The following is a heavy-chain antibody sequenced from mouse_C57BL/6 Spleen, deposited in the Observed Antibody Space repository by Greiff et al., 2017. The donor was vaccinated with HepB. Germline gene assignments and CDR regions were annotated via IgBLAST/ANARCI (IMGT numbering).Heavy chain of an antibody. D-gene: IGHD2-10*01. Sequence: VQLQQSGAELVRPGTSVKVSCKASGYAFTNYLIEWVKQRPGQGLEWIGVINPGSGGTNYNEKFKGKATLTADKSSSTAYMQLSSLTSEDSAVYFCARRGPLLRAMDYWGQGTSVTVSS. J-gene: IGHJ4*01. V-gene: IGHV1-54*01. CDR2: INPGSGGT. CDR1: GYAFTNYL. CDR3: ARRGPLLRAMDY.